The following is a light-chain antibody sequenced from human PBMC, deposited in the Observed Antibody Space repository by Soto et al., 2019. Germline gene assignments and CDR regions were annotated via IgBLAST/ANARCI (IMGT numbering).Light chain of an antibody. Sequence: QSVLTQSPSASASLGASVKLTCTLSSGHNNYAIAWHQQQPEKGPRYLLKVNSDGSHTRGDGIPDRFSGSTSGAERYLTISSLQSEDEADYYCQTWGSDISLFGGGTKVTVL. V-gene: IGLV4-69*01. CDR2: VNSDGSH. CDR1: SGHNNYA. CDR3: QTWGSDISL. J-gene: IGLJ2*01.